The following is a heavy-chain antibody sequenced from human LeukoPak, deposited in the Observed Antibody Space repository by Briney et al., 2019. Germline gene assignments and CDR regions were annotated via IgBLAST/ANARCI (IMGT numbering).Heavy chain of an antibody. J-gene: IGHJ4*02. V-gene: IGHV3-7*01. D-gene: IGHD3-10*01. Sequence: GGSLRLSCAASGFTFSRYWMSWARQAPGKGLEWVANIKQDGSEKYYVDSVRGRFTISRDNAKNSLYLQMNSLRAEDTAVYYCARDYGYWGQGTLVTVSS. CDR2: IKQDGSEK. CDR3: ARDYGY. CDR1: GFTFSRYW.